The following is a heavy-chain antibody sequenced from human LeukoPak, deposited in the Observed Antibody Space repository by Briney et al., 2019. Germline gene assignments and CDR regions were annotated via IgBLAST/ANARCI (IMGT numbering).Heavy chain of an antibody. V-gene: IGHV4-34*01. CDR1: GGSFSGYY. J-gene: IGHJ6*03. CDR3: ARGRGYYGSGYYVDV. Sequence: SETLSLTCAVYGGSFSGYYWSWIRQAPGKGLEWIGEINHSGSTKYNPSLKSQFTISVDTSKNQFSLKLSSVTAADTAVYYCARGRGYYGSGYYVDVWGKGTTVTVSS. D-gene: IGHD3-10*01. CDR2: INHSGST.